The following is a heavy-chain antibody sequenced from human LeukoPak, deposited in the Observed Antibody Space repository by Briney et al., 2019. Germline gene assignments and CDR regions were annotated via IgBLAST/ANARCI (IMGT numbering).Heavy chain of an antibody. Sequence: PGGSLRLSCAASGFTFSSYSMNWVRQAPGKGLEWVSYISSSSRTVYYADSVKGRFTISRDNAKNSLYLQMNSLRAEDTAVYYCAGGSSIIRGGWFDPWGQGTLVTVSS. V-gene: IGHV3-48*01. J-gene: IGHJ5*02. CDR2: ISSSSRTV. CDR1: GFTFSSYS. D-gene: IGHD3-10*01. CDR3: AGGSSIIRGGWFDP.